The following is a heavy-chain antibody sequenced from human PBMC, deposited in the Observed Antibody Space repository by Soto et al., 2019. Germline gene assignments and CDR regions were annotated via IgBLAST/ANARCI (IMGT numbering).Heavy chain of an antibody. CDR2: IKSKTDGGTT. D-gene: IGHD6-13*01. V-gene: IGHV3-15*01. Sequence: GESLKISCAASGFTFSNAWMSWVRQAPGKGLEWVGRIKSKTDGGTTDYSEPVKGRFTIARDESNNTLYLQMNSLKTEDTAVYDCTTDLGVAAAGEVYYYYYYMDVWGKGTTVTVSS. J-gene: IGHJ6*03. CDR1: GFTFSNAW. CDR3: TTDLGVAAAGEVYYYYYYMDV.